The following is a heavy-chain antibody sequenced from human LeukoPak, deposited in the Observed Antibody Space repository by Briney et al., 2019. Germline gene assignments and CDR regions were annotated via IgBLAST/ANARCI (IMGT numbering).Heavy chain of an antibody. CDR3: AREPNFDDHAFDY. Sequence: GGSLRLSCAASGFTLSSYSMNWVRQAPGKGLEWVSYINSRSSSIDYAASVKGRFTISRDNAKNSLFLQINSLRAEDSAIYYCAREPNFDDHAFDYWGQGTLVTVSP. J-gene: IGHJ4*02. CDR1: GFTLSSYS. CDR2: INSRSSSI. D-gene: IGHD3-9*01. V-gene: IGHV3-48*01.